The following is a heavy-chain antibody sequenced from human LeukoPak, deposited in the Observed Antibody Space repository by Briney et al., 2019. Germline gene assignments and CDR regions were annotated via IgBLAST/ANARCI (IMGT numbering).Heavy chain of an antibody. Sequence: GGSLRLSCAASGFTVSNNYMSWVRQAPGKGLEWVSVIYSGGSPNYADSVKGRFTISRDNSENTLYLQMNSLRAEDTAVYYCTKLRHLSDWGQGTLVAVSS. CDR3: TKLRHLSD. CDR2: IYSGGSP. CDR1: GFTVSNNY. V-gene: IGHV3-66*04. J-gene: IGHJ4*02. D-gene: IGHD2/OR15-2a*01.